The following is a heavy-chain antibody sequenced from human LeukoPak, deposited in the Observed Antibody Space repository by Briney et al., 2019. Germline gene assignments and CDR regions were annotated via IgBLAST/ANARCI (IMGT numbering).Heavy chain of an antibody. V-gene: IGHV1-18*01. D-gene: IGHD2-2*01. J-gene: IGHJ6*02. CDR1: GYTCTSYG. CDR3: ARKLIVVVPAAFGSYYYYGMDV. CDR2: ISAYNGNT. Sequence: ASVKVSCKASGYTCTSYGNSWGRQAHGPGLELMGWISAYNGNTNYAQKLQGRVTMTTDTSTSKAYMELRSLRSDDTAVYYCARKLIVVVPAAFGSYYYYGMDVWGQGTTVTVSS.